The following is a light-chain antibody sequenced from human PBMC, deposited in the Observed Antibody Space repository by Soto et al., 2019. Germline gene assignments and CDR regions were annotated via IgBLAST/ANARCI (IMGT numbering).Light chain of an antibody. CDR1: RSISYN. Sequence: EIVMTQSPATLSVSPGERATLSCRASRSISYNLAWLQQKSGQAPRLLMFGASTRAAGVPARFSGSKSGTEFNLTISSLQSEDFAVYYCQQYEKWPYTIGQGTKLDI. CDR3: QQYEKWPYT. CDR2: GAS. J-gene: IGKJ2*01. V-gene: IGKV3-15*01.